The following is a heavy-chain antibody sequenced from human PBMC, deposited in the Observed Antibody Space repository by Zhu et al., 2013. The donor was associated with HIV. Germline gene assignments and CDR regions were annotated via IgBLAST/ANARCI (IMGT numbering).Heavy chain of an antibody. D-gene: IGHD2-2*01. V-gene: IGHV1-69*01. CDR2: IIPIFGTA. Sequence: QVQLVQSGAEVKKPGSSVKVSCKASGGTFSSYAISWVRQAPGQGLEWMGGIIPIFGTANYAQKFQGRVTITADESTSTAYMELSSLRSEDTAVYYCARDWVRCSSTSCYRPYNWFDPWGQGTLVTVSS. CDR3: ARDWVRCSSTSCYRPYNWFDP. CDR1: GGTFSSYA. J-gene: IGHJ5*02.